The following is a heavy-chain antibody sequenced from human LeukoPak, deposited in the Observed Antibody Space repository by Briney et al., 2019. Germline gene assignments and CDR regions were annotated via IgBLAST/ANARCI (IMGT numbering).Heavy chain of an antibody. CDR1: GFTFSSYA. Sequence: GGSLRLSCAASGFTFSSYAMHWVRQAPGKGLEWVAVISFGGSNKYYADSVKGRFTISRDNSKNTLYLQMNSLRAEDTAVYYCARALPYYDILTGYGAFDYWGQGTLVTVSS. J-gene: IGHJ4*02. CDR3: ARALPYYDILTGYGAFDY. V-gene: IGHV3-30*04. CDR2: ISFGGSNK. D-gene: IGHD3-9*01.